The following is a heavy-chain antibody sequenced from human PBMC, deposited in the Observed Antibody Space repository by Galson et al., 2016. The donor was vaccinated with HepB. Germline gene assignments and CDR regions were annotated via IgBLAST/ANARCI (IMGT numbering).Heavy chain of an antibody. CDR1: GFTLRTYW. CDR3: ARDSYVPDCSGGRVYWSDALDI. J-gene: IGHJ3*02. D-gene: IGHD2-15*01. V-gene: IGHV3-74*01. CDR2: INSDGSST. Sequence: SLRLSCAASGFTLRTYWMHWVRQAPGKGLVWVSRINSDGSSTSYADSVKGRFTISRDNAKNTLYLQMRSLRAEDTAVYYCARDSYVPDCSGGRVYWSDALDIWGQGKMVTVSS.